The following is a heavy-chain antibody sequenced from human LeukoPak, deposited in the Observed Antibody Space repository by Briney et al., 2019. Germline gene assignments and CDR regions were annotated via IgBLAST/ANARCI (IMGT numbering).Heavy chain of an antibody. CDR3: ARGYSSQNPLAPHFDY. D-gene: IGHD6-13*01. CDR1: GYSISSGYY. Sequence: PSETLSLTCTVSGYSISSGYYWGWIRQPPGKGLEWIGSIYHSGSTYYNPSLKSRVTISVDTSKNQFSPKLSSVTAAATAVYYCARGYSSQNPLAPHFDYWGQGTLVTVSS. CDR2: IYHSGST. V-gene: IGHV4-38-2*02. J-gene: IGHJ4*02.